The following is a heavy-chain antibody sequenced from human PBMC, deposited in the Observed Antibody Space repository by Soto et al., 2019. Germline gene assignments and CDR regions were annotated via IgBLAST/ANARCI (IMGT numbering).Heavy chain of an antibody. CDR1: GFTFSSYG. CDR2: IWYDGSNK. D-gene: IGHD3-22*01. CDR3: ARDTPPQYYYDSSGYPVFDP. V-gene: IGHV3-33*01. J-gene: IGHJ5*02. Sequence: GGSLRLSCAASGFTFSSYGMHWVRQAPGKGLEWVAVIWYDGSNKYYADSVKGRFTISRDNSKNTLYLQMNSLRAEDTAVYYCARDTPPQYYYDSSGYPVFDPWGQGTLVTVSS.